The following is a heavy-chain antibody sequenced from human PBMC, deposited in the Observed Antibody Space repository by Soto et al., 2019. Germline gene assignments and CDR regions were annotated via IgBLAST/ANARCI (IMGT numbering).Heavy chain of an antibody. D-gene: IGHD2-8*02. J-gene: IGHJ4*02. CDR3: TGEVASGY. CDR2: ISRDGGTK. Sequence: QVQLVESGGGVVQPGRSLRLSCAASRFTVSSYGMHWVRQAPGKGLEWVAVISRDGGTKYYADSVKGRFTISRDNSGNTLFLEMNSLRGDDMAVYYCTGEVASGYWGQGTLVTVSS. V-gene: IGHV3-30*03. CDR1: RFTVSSYG.